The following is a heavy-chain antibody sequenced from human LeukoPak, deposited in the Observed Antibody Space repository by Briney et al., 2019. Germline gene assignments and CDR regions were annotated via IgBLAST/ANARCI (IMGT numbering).Heavy chain of an antibody. CDR3: ARAGSYDSWSGYYYYGMDV. D-gene: IGHD3-3*01. CDR2: MNPNSGNT. J-gene: IGHJ6*02. V-gene: IGHV1-8*01. Sequence: GASVKVSCKASGYTFTSYDINWVRQATGQGLEWMGWMNPNSGNTGYAQKSQGRVTMTRNTSISTAYMELSSLRSEDTAVYYCARAGSYDSWSGYYYYGMDVWGQGTTVTVSS. CDR1: GYTFTSYD.